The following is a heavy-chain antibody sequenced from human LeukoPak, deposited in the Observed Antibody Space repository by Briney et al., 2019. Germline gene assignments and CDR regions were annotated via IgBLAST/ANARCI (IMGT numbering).Heavy chain of an antibody. J-gene: IGHJ4*02. CDR3: ARDGILGSHDC. CDR2: INNDGSDT. CDR1: GLTFRSYW. D-gene: IGHD3-3*02. Sequence: GGSLRLSCAASGLTFRSYWMHWVRQTPGKGLEWVSHINNDGSDTSYADSVKGRFTITRDNAKNTLFLQMNSLRAEDTAVYYCARDGILGSHDCWGQGTLVTVSS. V-gene: IGHV3-74*01.